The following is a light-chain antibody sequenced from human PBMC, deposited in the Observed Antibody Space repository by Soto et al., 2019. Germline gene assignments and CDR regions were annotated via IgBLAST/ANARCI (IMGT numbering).Light chain of an antibody. CDR2: GAS. CDR1: QSVSSN. J-gene: IGKJ1*01. Sequence: EIVMTQSPATLSLSPGERATLSCRASQSVSSNLAWYQQKTGQAPRLLIYGASTRATGIPARFSGSGSGTEFTLTISSLQSEDFAVYYCQQYNSWPPRTFGQGTKVEIK. CDR3: QQYNSWPPRT. V-gene: IGKV3-15*01.